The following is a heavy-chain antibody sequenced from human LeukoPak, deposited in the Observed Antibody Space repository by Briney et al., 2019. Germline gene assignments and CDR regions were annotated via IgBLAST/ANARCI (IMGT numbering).Heavy chain of an antibody. CDR2: IIPILGIA. CDR3: ALMAAAHGQYYFDY. D-gene: IGHD6-13*01. V-gene: IGHV1-69*04. CDR1: GGTFSSYA. J-gene: IGHJ4*02. Sequence: ASVKVSCKASGGTFSSYAISWVRQAPGLGLEWMGRIIPILGIANYAQKFQGRVTITADKSTSTAYMELSSLRSEDTAVYYCALMAAAHGQYYFDYWGQGTLVTVSS.